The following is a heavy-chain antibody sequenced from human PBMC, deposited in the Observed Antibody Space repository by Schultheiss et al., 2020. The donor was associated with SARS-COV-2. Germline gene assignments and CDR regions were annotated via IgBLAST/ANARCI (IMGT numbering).Heavy chain of an antibody. J-gene: IGHJ4*02. V-gene: IGHV3-7*01. CDR1: GFTFSSYW. CDR2: IKQDGSEK. CDR3: ARDYDFWSGYFDY. D-gene: IGHD3-3*01. Sequence: GGSLRLSCAASGFTFSSYWMSWVRQAPGKGLEWVANIKQDGSEKYYVDSVKGRFTISRDNSKNTLYLQMNSLRAEDTAVYYCARDYDFWSGYFDYWGQGTLVTVSS.